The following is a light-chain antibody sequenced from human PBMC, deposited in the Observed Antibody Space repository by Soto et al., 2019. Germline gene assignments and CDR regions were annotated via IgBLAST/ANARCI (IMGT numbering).Light chain of an antibody. V-gene: IGLV3-9*01. CDR2: RDN. CDR3: QVWDSSTGV. J-gene: IGLJ7*01. CDR1: NIGTKN. Sequence: SYELTQPLSVSVALGQTARITCGGNNIGTKNVHWYQQKPGLAPVLVIYRDNNRPSGIPERFSGSNSANTATLTISRAQAGDEADYYCQVWDSSTGVFGGGTQLTVL.